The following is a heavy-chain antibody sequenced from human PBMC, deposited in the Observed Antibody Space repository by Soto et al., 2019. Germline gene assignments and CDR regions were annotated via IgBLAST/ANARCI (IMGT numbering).Heavy chain of an antibody. Sequence: ASVKFSCKASGYTFTSYAMHWVRQAPGQMLECMVWINAGNGNTKYXXKFQGRVXXTRDTSASTAXMELSXLRSEDTAVYYCARSIVVVTALDYWCQGTLVTVSS. CDR2: INAGNGNT. CDR1: GYTFTSYA. V-gene: IGHV1-3*01. D-gene: IGHD2-21*02. J-gene: IGHJ4*02. CDR3: ARSIVVVTALDY.